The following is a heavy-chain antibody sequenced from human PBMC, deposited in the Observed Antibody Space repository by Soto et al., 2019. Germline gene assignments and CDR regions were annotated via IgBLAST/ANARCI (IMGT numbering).Heavy chain of an antibody. D-gene: IGHD3-3*01. J-gene: IGHJ6*02. V-gene: IGHV3-15*01. CDR1: GFTFSNAW. Sequence: GGSLRLSCAASGFTFSNAWMSWVRQAPGKGLEWVGRIKSKTDGGTTDYAAPVKGGFTISRDDSKNTLYLQMNSLKTEDTAVYYCTTDLYYDFWSGSVWGQGTTVTVSS. CDR3: TTDLYYDFWSGSV. CDR2: IKSKTDGGTT.